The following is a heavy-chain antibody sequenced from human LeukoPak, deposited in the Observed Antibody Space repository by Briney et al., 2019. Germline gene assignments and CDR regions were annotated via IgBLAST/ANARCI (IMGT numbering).Heavy chain of an antibody. D-gene: IGHD5-18*01. CDR1: GGSFSGYY. J-gene: IGHJ3*02. CDR3: AAFSVDTVMADGFDI. V-gene: IGHV4-34*01. Sequence: PSETLSLTCAVYGGSFSGYYWSWIRQPPGKGLEWIGEINHSGSTNYNPSLKSRVTISVDTSKNQFSLKLSSVTAADTAVYYCAAFSVDTVMADGFDIWGQGTMVTVSS. CDR2: INHSGST.